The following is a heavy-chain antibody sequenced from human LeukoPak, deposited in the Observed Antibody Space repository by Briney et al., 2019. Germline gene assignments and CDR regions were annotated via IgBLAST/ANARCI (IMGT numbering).Heavy chain of an antibody. CDR2: MSPNSGNT. Sequence: GASVKVSCKASGYTFTSYDINWVRQATGQGLEWMGWMSPNSGNTGYAQKFQGRVTKTRNTSISTAYMELSSLRSEDTAVYYCARDGASYSNYYYYYYYMDVWGKGTTVTVSS. CDR1: GYTFTSYD. CDR3: ARDGASYSNYYYYYYYMDV. V-gene: IGHV1-8*01. J-gene: IGHJ6*03. D-gene: IGHD4-11*01.